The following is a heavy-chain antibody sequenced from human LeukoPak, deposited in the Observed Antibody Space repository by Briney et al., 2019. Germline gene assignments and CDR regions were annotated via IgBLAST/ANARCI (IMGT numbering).Heavy chain of an antibody. Sequence: ASVKVSCKASGYTFTSYGISWVRQAPGQGLEWMGWMNPNSGNTGYAQKFQGRVTMTRNTSISTAYMELSSLRSEDTAVYYCARAVSGYSGFDYWGQGTLVTVSS. V-gene: IGHV1-8*02. D-gene: IGHD3-10*01. CDR3: ARAVSGYSGFDY. CDR2: MNPNSGNT. J-gene: IGHJ4*02. CDR1: GYTFTSYG.